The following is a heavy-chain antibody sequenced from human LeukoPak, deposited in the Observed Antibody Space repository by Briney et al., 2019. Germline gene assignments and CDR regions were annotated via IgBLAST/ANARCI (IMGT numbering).Heavy chain of an antibody. CDR2: ISYDGSNK. Sequence: PGRSLRLSCAASGFTFSSYGMHWVRQAPGKGLEWVAVISYDGSNKYYADSVKGRFTISRDNSKNTLYLQMNSLRAEDTAVYYCAKREHVSRVVPASISSCCGMDVWGQGTTVTVSS. CDR1: GFTFSSYG. CDR3: AKREHVSRVVPASISSCCGMDV. D-gene: IGHD2-2*01. V-gene: IGHV3-30*18. J-gene: IGHJ6*02.